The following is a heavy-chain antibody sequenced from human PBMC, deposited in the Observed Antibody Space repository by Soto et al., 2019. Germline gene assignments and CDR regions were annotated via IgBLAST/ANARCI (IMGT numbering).Heavy chain of an antibody. Sequence: PGGTIRLSCAPSAFTCIDYYMSGVRQAPGKGLEWLSYISSSGSTRNYADSVKGRFTISRDNAKNSLYLQMNSLGVEDTAVYYGARQDCSVVRCPQPRFTYSCMDVWGQATTVTVSS. CDR2: ISSSGSTR. V-gene: IGHV3-11*01. CDR1: AFTCIDYY. J-gene: IGHJ6*02. D-gene: IGHD2-15*01. CDR3: ARQDCSVVRCPQPRFTYSCMDV.